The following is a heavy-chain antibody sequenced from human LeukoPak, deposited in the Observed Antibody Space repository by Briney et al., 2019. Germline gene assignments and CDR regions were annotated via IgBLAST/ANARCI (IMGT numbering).Heavy chain of an antibody. J-gene: IGHJ4*02. D-gene: IGHD3-10*01. V-gene: IGHV3-53*01. Sequence: GGSLRLSCAASGFTVSSNYMSWVRQAPGKGLEWVSVIYSGGSTYYADSVKGRFTISRDNSKNTLYLQMNSLRAEDTAVYYWATRHSYGSGSFDYWGQGTLVTVSS. CDR2: IYSGGST. CDR3: ATRHSYGSGSFDY. CDR1: GFTVSSNY.